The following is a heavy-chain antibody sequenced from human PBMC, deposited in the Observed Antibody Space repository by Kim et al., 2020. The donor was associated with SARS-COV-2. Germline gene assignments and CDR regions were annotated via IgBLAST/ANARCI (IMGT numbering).Heavy chain of an antibody. D-gene: IGHD2-2*02. Sequence: GGSLRLSCAASGFTFSSYAMSWVRQAPGKGLEWVSAISGSGGSTYYADSVKGRFTISRDNSKNTLYLQMNSLRAEDTAVYYCAKLRSACSSTSCYTDAFDIWGQGTMVTVSS. CDR2: ISGSGGST. J-gene: IGHJ3*02. CDR3: AKLRSACSSTSCYTDAFDI. CDR1: GFTFSSYA. V-gene: IGHV3-23*01.